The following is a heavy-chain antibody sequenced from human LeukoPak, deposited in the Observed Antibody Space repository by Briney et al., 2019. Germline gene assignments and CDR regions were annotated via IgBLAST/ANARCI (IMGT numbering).Heavy chain of an antibody. CDR1: GDSVSSNSAA. V-gene: IGHV6-1*01. CDR2: TYYRSKWSN. J-gene: IGHJ3*02. Sequence: SQTLSLTCVISGDSVSSNSAAWNWIRQSPSGGLEWLGRTYYRSKWSNDYAVSVKSRITINADTSKNQFSLQVNSVTPEDTAVYYCARGSSDYDDLWEKKLYAFDIWGQGTMVTVSS. CDR3: ARGSSDYDDLWEKKLYAFDI. D-gene: IGHD3-16*01.